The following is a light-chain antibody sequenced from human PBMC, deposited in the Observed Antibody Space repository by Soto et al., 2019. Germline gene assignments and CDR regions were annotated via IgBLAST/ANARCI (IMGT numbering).Light chain of an antibody. CDR3: QQANSFPLT. CDR2: TGS. CDR1: QGISSW. V-gene: IGKV1-12*01. J-gene: IGKJ4*01. Sequence: DIQMTQSPSSVSASVGDRVSITCRASQGISSWLAWYQQKPGRAPKLLIYTGSSLQSGVPSRFSGNGSGTEFNLTISSLQPGDVATYYCQQANSFPLTFGGGTKVEIK.